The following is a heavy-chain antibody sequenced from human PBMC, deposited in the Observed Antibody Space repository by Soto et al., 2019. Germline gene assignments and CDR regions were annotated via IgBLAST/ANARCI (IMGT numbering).Heavy chain of an antibody. J-gene: IGHJ6*02. CDR1: GGSISSSNW. V-gene: IGHV4-4*02. CDR3: ARDPDNWNESDYYYVINV. Sequence: SETLSLTCAVSGGSISSSNWWSWVRQPPGKGLEWIGEIYHSGSTNYNPFLKSRVTISVDKSKNQFSPKLSSVTAADTAVYYFARDPDNWNESDYYYVINVWAQATTFTVSS. D-gene: IGHD1-20*01. CDR2: IYHSGST.